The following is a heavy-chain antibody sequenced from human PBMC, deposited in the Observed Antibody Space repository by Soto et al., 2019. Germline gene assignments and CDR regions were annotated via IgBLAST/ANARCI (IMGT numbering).Heavy chain of an antibody. CDR2: IYYSGST. D-gene: IGHD2-2*01. V-gene: IGHV4-39*01. Sequence: SETLSLTCTVSGGSISSSSYYWGWIRQPPGKGLEWIGSIYYSGSTYYNPSLKSRVTISVDTSKNQFSLKLSSVTAADTAVYYCARQGVVPAASHWGQGTLVTVSS. CDR3: ARQGVVPAASH. CDR1: GGSISSSSYY. J-gene: IGHJ4*02.